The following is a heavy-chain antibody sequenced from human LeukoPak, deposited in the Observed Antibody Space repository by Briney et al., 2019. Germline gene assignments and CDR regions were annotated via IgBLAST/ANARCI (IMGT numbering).Heavy chain of an antibody. CDR1: GGSISSSY. J-gene: IGHJ4*02. CDR3: ASSSNRDRYFDY. CDR2: IYYSGST. V-gene: IGHV4-59*01. Sequence: PSETLSLTCTVSGGSISSSYWSWIRQPPGQGLGWIGSIYYSGSTNYNPSLKSRLTISLDTSKNQFSLKLSSVTAADTAVYYCASSSNRDRYFDYWGQGTLVTVSS. D-gene: IGHD6-13*01.